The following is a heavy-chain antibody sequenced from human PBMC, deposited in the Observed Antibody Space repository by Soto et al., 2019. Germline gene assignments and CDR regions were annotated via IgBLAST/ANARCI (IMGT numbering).Heavy chain of an antibody. J-gene: IGHJ4*02. V-gene: IGHV2-5*02. CDR1: GFSLSRSGVG. Sequence: QITLKESGPTLVKPTQTLTLTCTFSGFSLSRSGVGVGWIRQPPGKALEWLAVIYWDDDKRSSSSLKSRLTITKDTSKNQVVLIMTNMDPVDTATYYCAHHPYYGLAPYSFDYWGQGILVSVS. CDR2: IYWDDDK. D-gene: IGHD3-10*01. CDR3: AHHPYYGLAPYSFDY.